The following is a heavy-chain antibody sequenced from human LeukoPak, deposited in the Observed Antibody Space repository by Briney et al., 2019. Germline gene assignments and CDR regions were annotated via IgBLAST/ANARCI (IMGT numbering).Heavy chain of an antibody. V-gene: IGHV3-21*01. CDR3: AKNEGGSYWAYFDY. CDR1: GFTFSSYS. J-gene: IGHJ4*02. CDR2: ITSGGDYM. Sequence: GGSLRLSCAASGFTFSSYSMNWVRQAPGKGLQWVSTITSGGDYMYYADPVKGRFTISRDDSKNSLYLHMNSLRAEDTAVYYCAKNEGGSYWAYFDYWGQGTLVTVSS. D-gene: IGHD1-26*01.